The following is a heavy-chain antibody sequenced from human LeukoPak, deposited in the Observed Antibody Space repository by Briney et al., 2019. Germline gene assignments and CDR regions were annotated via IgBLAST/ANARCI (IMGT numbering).Heavy chain of an antibody. J-gene: IGHJ4*02. D-gene: IGHD3-22*01. CDR1: GYTFTSYD. Sequence: ASVKVSCKASGYTFTSYDINWVRQATGQGLEWMGWMNPNSGNTGYAQKFQGRVTITRNTSISTAYMELSSLRSEDTAVYYCARGPMITISYYFDYWGQGTLVTVSS. V-gene: IGHV1-8*03. CDR2: MNPNSGNT. CDR3: ARGPMITISYYFDY.